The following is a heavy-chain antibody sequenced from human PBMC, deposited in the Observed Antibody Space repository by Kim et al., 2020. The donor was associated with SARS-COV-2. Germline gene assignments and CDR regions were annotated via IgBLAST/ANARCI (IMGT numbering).Heavy chain of an antibody. CDR3: ARDSPGDYYYYGMDV. Sequence: GGSLRLSCAASGFTFSSYSMNWVRQAPGKGLEWVSSISSSSSYIYYADSVKGLFTISRDNAKNSLYLQMNSLRAEDTAVYYCARDSPGDYYYYGMDVWGQDTTVPVSS. J-gene: IGHJ6*02. CDR1: GFTFSSYS. CDR2: ISSSSSYI. V-gene: IGHV3-21*01.